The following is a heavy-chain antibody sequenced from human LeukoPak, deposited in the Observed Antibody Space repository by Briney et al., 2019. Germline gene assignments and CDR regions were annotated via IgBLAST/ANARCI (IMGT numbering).Heavy chain of an antibody. Sequence: GGSLRLSCAASGFTFSSYGMSWVRQAPGKGLEWVSAISGSGGSTYYADSVKGRFTISRDNSKNTLYLQMNSLRAEDTAVYYCARDSSEEWGEISDAFDIWGQGTMVTVSS. V-gene: IGHV3-23*01. CDR2: ISGSGGST. CDR1: GFTFSSYG. D-gene: IGHD3-16*01. J-gene: IGHJ3*02. CDR3: ARDSSEEWGEISDAFDI.